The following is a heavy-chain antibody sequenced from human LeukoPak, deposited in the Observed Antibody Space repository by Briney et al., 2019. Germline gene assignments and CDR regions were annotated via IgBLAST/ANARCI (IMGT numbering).Heavy chain of an antibody. Sequence: KPSETLSLTCTVSGGSISSSSYYWGWIRQPPGKGLEWIGSIYYSGSTYYNPSLKSRVTISVDTSKNQFSLKLNSVTAADTAVYYCAREYVTSGRPFDPWGQGTLVTVSS. CDR1: GGSISSSSYY. V-gene: IGHV4-39*02. CDR3: AREYVTSGRPFDP. D-gene: IGHD2-21*02. J-gene: IGHJ5*02. CDR2: IYYSGST.